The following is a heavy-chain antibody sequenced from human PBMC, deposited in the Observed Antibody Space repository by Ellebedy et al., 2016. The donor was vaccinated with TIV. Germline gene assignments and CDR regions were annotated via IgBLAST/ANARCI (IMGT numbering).Heavy chain of an antibody. CDR3: ARFITMVVVVMPSDAFDI. CDR1: GGSISSGDYY. V-gene: IGHV4-30-4*01. Sequence: MPSETLSLTCTVSGGSISSGDYYWSWIRPPPGKGLQWIGYIYYSGSTYYNPSLKSRVSISVDTSTNQFSLKLSYVTAADTAVYYCARFITMVVVVMPSDAFDIWGQGTMVTVSS. J-gene: IGHJ3*02. D-gene: IGHD3-22*01. CDR2: IYYSGST.